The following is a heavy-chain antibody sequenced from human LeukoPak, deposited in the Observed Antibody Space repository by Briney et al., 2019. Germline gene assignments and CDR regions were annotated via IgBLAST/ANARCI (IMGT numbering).Heavy chain of an antibody. J-gene: IGHJ4*02. CDR3: AKDDAVAVAGQFDH. Sequence: GGSLRFSCAASGFTFSTYDMHWVRQAPGKGLEWVAVISYDGSNKYYADSVKGRFTISRDNSKNTLYPQVNSLRAEDTAVYYCAKDDAVAVAGQFDHWGQGTLVTVSS. CDR2: ISYDGSNK. CDR1: GFTFSTYD. V-gene: IGHV3-30*18. D-gene: IGHD6-19*01.